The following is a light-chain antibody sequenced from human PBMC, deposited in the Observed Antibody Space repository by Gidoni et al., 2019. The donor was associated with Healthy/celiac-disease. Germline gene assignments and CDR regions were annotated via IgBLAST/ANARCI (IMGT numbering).Light chain of an antibody. V-gene: IGKV3-15*01. Sequence: EIVMTQSPATLSVSPGERATLSCRASQSVSSNLAWYQQKPGQAPRLLNYGASTRATGIPARFSGSGSGTEFTLTISSLQSEDFAVYYCQQYNNWPQTFXQXTKVEIK. CDR1: QSVSSN. CDR2: GAS. J-gene: IGKJ1*01. CDR3: QQYNNWPQT.